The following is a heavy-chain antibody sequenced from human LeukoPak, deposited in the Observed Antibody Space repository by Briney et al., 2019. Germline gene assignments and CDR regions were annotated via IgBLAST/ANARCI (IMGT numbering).Heavy chain of an antibody. Sequence: GGSLRLSCAASGFTFSSYWMSWVRQAPGKGLEWVANIKQDGSEKYYVDSVKGRFTISRDNAKNSLYLQMNSLRAEDTAVYYCARDSYCSGGSCRRHGGYWGQGTLVTVSS. CDR2: IKQDGSEK. D-gene: IGHD2-15*01. V-gene: IGHV3-7*01. J-gene: IGHJ4*02. CDR3: ARDSYCSGGSCRRHGGY. CDR1: GFTFSSYW.